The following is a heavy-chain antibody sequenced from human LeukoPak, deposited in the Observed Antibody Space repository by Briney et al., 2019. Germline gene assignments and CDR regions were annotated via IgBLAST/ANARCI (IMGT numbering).Heavy chain of an antibody. V-gene: IGHV4-59*01. Sequence: PSETLSLTCTVSGDSISSYYWSWIRQPPGKGLEWIGYIYYSGSTNYNPSLKSRVTISVDTPRNQFSLRRSSVTAADTAVYYCARDPITLISGPHAFDVWGQGTMVTVSS. CDR1: GDSISSYY. J-gene: IGHJ3*01. CDR3: ARDPITLISGPHAFDV. D-gene: IGHD3-22*01. CDR2: IYYSGST.